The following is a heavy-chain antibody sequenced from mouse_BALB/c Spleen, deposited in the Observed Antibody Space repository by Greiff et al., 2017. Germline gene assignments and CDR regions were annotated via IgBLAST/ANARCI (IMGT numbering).Heavy chain of an antibody. V-gene: IGHV10-1*02. CDR3: VREGRSYYYDAMDY. J-gene: IGHJ4*01. CDR1: GFTFNTYA. CDR2: IRSKSNNYAT. D-gene: IGHD1-1*01. Sequence: EVQGVESGGGLVQPKGSLKLSCAASGFTFNTYAMNWVRQAPGKGLEWVARIRSKSNNYATYYADSVKDRFTISRDDSQSMLYLQMNNLKTEDTAMYYCVREGRSYYYDAMDYWGQGTSVTVSS.